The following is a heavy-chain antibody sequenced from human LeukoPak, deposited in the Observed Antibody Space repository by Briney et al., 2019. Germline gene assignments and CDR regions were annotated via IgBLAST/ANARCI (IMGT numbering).Heavy chain of an antibody. Sequence: SQTLSLTCTVSGGSISSGGYFWSWVRQHPGKGLEWIGYISHSGSTYYNPSLKSRVTISLDTSKDRFSLRLSSVTAADTAVHYCARDLWFGEYNWFDPWGQGTLVTVSS. D-gene: IGHD3-10*01. V-gene: IGHV4-31*03. CDR1: GGSISSGGYF. CDR3: ARDLWFGEYNWFDP. J-gene: IGHJ5*02. CDR2: ISHSGST.